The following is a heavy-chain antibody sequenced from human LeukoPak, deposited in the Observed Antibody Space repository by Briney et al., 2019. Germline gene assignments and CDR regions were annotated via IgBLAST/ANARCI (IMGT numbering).Heavy chain of an antibody. Sequence: GGSLRLSCAASGFTFSSYAMHWVRQAPGKGLEYVSAISSNGGSTYYANSVKGRFTISRDNSKNTLYLQMGSLRAEDMAVYYCARPMVGATDAFDIGGKGTMVTFSS. CDR1: GFTFSSYA. J-gene: IGHJ3*02. V-gene: IGHV3-64*01. CDR3: ARPMVGATDAFDI. D-gene: IGHD1-26*01. CDR2: ISSNGGST.